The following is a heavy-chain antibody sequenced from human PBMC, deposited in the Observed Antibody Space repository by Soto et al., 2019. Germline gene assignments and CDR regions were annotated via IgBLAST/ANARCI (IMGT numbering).Heavy chain of an antibody. J-gene: IGHJ6*02. CDR3: ARVTEGYRAESYYYYGMDV. Sequence: GGSLRRSCAASGCTLSSYIMHVVRQAPGKGLGWVAVISYDGSNKYYADSVKGRFTISRDNSKNTLYLQMNSLRAEDTAVYYCARVTEGYRAESYYYYGMDVWGQGT. V-gene: IGHV3-30-3*01. CDR2: ISYDGSNK. CDR1: GCTLSSYI. D-gene: IGHD5-18*01.